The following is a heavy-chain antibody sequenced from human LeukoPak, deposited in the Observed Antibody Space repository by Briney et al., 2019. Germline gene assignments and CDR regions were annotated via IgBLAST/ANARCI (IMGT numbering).Heavy chain of an antibody. D-gene: IGHD7-27*01. CDR3: AKQKVGTGGFFFDY. Sequence: GGSLRLSCAASGFTFSIYDMSWVRQAPGKGLDWVSGVSGSAGSTHYADSVKGRFTISRDNSKNTLYLQMDSLRAEDTAVYYCAKQKVGTGGFFFDYWGQGALVTVSS. CDR2: VSGSAGST. V-gene: IGHV3-23*01. J-gene: IGHJ4*02. CDR1: GFTFSIYD.